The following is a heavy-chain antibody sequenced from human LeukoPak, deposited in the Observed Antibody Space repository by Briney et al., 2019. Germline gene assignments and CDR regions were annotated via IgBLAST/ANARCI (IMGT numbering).Heavy chain of an antibody. CDR3: VRDLDY. CDR1: GFTFSSYA. CDR2: IKQDGSEK. J-gene: IGHJ4*02. V-gene: IGHV3-7*03. Sequence: GGSLRLSCAASGFTFSSYAMSWVRQAPGKGLEWVANIKQDGSEKYYVDSVKGRFSISRDNAKNSLYLQMNSLRAEDTAVYYCVRDLDYWGQGTLVTVSS.